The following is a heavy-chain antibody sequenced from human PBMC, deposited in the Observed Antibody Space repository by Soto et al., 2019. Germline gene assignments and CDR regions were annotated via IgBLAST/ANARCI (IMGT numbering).Heavy chain of an antibody. CDR3: ARRIPATGTGVADY. V-gene: IGHV3-33*01. J-gene: IGHJ4*02. Sequence: QVQLVESGGGVVQPGRSLRLSCAASGFTFSNYGMHWVRQAPGKGLEWVAVIWSDGNSKYYADSVKGRFTISRDNSKNTLYLIMNSLRVEDTAVYYCARRIPATGTGVADYWGQGTLVSVSS. CDR1: GFTFSNYG. CDR2: IWSDGNSK. D-gene: IGHD6-13*01.